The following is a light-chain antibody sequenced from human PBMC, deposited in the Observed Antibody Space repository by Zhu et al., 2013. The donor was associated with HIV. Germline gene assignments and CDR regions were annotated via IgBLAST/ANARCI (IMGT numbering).Light chain of an antibody. CDR1: QSVSSSY. J-gene: IGKJ3*01. Sequence: EIVMTQSPGTLSLSPGERATLSCRASQSVSSSYLAWYQQKPGQAPRLLIYGASSRATGIPDRFSGSGSGTDFTLKISRLEPEDFAVYYCQQYGGSPLFTFGPGTKVDIK. CDR2: GAS. V-gene: IGKV3-20*01. CDR3: QQYGGSPLFT.